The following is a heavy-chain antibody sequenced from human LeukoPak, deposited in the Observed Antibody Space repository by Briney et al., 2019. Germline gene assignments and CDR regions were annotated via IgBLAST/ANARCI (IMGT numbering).Heavy chain of an antibody. J-gene: IGHJ4*02. CDR2: ISSSSSTI. D-gene: IGHD5-18*01. CDR1: GFTFSSYS. V-gene: IGHV3-48*01. CDR3: ARDSGGYGLDYFDY. Sequence: PGGSLRLSCAASGFTFSSYSMNWVRQAPGKGLEWVSYISSSSSTIYYADSVKGRFTISRDNAKNSLYLQMNSLRAEDTAVYYCARDSGGYGLDYFDYWGQGTLVTVPS.